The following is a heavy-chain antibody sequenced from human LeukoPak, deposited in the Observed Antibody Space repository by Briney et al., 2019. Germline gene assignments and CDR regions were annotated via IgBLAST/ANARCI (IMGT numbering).Heavy chain of an antibody. CDR1: GGTFSSYA. J-gene: IGHJ3*02. CDR3: ASPTSGWYGTDAFDI. D-gene: IGHD6-19*01. CDR2: ISAYNGNT. Sequence: ASVKVSCKASGGTFSSYAISWVRQAPGQGLEWMGWISAYNGNTNYAQKLQGRVTMTTDTSTSTAYMELRSLRSDDTAVYYCASPTSGWYGTDAFDIWGQGTMVTVSS. V-gene: IGHV1-18*01.